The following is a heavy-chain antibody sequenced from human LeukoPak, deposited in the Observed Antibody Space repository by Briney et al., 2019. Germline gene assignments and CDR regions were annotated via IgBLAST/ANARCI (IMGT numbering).Heavy chain of an antibody. CDR1: GFTFSSYS. J-gene: IGHJ6*02. V-gene: IGHV3-21*01. CDR2: ISSSSSYI. Sequence: KAGGSLRLSCAASGFTFSSYSMNWVRQAPGKGLEWVSSISSSSSYIYYADSVKGRFTISRDNAKNSLYLQMNSLRAEDTAVYYCAREVRQLVLRLHYYYGMDVWGQGTTVTVSS. CDR3: AREVRQLVLRLHYYYGMDV. D-gene: IGHD6-13*01.